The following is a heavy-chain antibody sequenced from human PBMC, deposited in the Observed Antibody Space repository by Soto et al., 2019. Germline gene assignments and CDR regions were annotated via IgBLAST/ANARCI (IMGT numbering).Heavy chain of an antibody. J-gene: IGHJ4*02. CDR3: GRLGGWFYDFWRGAHIAF. D-gene: IGHD3-3*01. CDR1: GGSVSGGSYH. Sequence: SETLSLTCSVSGGSVSGGSYHWSWIRQPPGKGLEWIGYIYYTGSTNYNPSLKSRVSISIGASKNQFSLKLTSVTAADTAVYYCGRLGGWFYDFWRGAHIAFCGQGTLVTGSS. V-gene: IGHV4-61*01. CDR2: IYYTGST.